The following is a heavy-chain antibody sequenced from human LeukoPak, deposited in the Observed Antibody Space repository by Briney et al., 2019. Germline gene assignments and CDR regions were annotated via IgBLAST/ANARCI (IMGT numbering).Heavy chain of an antibody. Sequence: ASVKVSCKASGYTFTGYYMQWVRQAPGQGLEWMGWINPNSGGTNYAQKFQGRVTMTRDTSISTAYMELSRLRSDDTAVYYCAREGIKYSSSRPFDYWGQGTLVTVSS. J-gene: IGHJ4*02. CDR3: AREGIKYSSSRPFDY. CDR1: GYTFTGYY. V-gene: IGHV1-2*02. CDR2: INPNSGGT. D-gene: IGHD6-6*01.